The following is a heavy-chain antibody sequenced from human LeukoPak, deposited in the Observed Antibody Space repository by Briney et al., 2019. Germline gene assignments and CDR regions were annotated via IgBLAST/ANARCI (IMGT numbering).Heavy chain of an antibody. Sequence: GASVKVYCKASGYTFTGYYMHWVRQAPGQGLEWMGWINPNSGGTNYAQEFQGRVTMTRDTSISTAYMELSRLRSDDTAVYYCARGYGDYEEDYWGQGTLVTVSS. J-gene: IGHJ4*02. CDR2: INPNSGGT. V-gene: IGHV1-2*02. CDR3: ARGYGDYEEDY. CDR1: GYTFTGYY. D-gene: IGHD4-17*01.